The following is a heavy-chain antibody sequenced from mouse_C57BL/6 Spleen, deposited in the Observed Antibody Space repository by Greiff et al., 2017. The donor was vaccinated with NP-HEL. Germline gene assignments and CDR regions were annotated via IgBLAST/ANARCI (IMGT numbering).Heavy chain of an antibody. CDR2: IYPGSGNT. J-gene: IGHJ3*01. D-gene: IGHD1-1*01. CDR1: GYTFTDYY. CDR3: AEEGYYGSSYAWFAY. V-gene: IGHV1-76*01. Sequence: QVQLQQSGAELVRPGASVKLSCKASGYTFTDYYINWVKQRPGQGLEWIARIYPGSGNTYYNEKFKGKATLTAEKSSSTAYMQLSSLTSEDSAVYFCAEEGYYGSSYAWFAYWGQGTLVTVSA.